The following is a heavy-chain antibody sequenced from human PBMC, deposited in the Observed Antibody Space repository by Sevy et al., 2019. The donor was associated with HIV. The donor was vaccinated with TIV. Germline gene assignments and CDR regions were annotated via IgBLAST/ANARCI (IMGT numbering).Heavy chain of an antibody. CDR2: IYSGGTT. CDR1: GFTVSSDY. V-gene: IGHV3-66*01. D-gene: IGHD6-13*01. CDR3: ARESSSTWQAGYYGMAV. Sequence: GGSLRLSCAASGFTVSSDYMTWVRQAPGKGVEWVSVIYSGGTTYYADSVKGRFTISRDNSKNTVYLQMNSLRAEDTAVYYCARESSSTWQAGYYGMAVWGQGTTVTVSS. J-gene: IGHJ6*02.